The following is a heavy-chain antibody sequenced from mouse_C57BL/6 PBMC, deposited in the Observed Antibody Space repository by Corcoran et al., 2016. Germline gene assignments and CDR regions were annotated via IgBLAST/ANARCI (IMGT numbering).Heavy chain of an antibody. CDR3: ARDRGLQGDAMDY. V-gene: IGHV3-6*01. CDR1: GYSITSGYY. J-gene: IGHJ4*01. Sequence: DVQLQESGPGLVKPSQSLSLTCSVTGYSITSGYYWNWIRQFQGNKLEWMGYISYDGSNNYNPSLKNRISITRDTSKKQFFLKLNSVTTEDTATDYCARDRGLQGDAMDYWGQGTSVTVSS. D-gene: IGHD2-1*01. CDR2: ISYDGSN.